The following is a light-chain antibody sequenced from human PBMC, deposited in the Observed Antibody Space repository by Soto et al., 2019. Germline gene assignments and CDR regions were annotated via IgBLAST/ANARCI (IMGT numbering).Light chain of an antibody. Sequence: EVVMTQSPATLSVSPVERVTLSCRASESVHSNLAWYQQKPGQGPSLLIYYASTRVTGVPDRFSGSGSGTEFTLTISSLQSEDFGVYYCQHYSNWPPTFGPGTKVEIK. J-gene: IGKJ3*01. CDR1: ESVHSN. CDR2: YAS. V-gene: IGKV3-15*01. CDR3: QHYSNWPPT.